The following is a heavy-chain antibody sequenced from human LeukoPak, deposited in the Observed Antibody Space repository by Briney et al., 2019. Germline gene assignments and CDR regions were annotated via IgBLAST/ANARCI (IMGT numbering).Heavy chain of an antibody. V-gene: IGHV3-20*04. CDR3: ARVSGLYEDYYYGMDV. CDR1: GFTFDDYY. J-gene: IGHJ6*02. CDR2: INWNGGST. Sequence: GGSLRLSCAASGFTFDDYYMSWVRQAPGKGLEWVSGINWNGGSTGYADSVKGRFTISRDNAKNYLYLQMNSLRAEDTALYYCARVSGLYEDYYYGMDVWGQGTTVTVSS. D-gene: IGHD2-8*01.